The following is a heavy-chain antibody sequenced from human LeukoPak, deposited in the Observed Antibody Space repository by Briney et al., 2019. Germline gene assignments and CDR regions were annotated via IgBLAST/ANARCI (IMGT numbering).Heavy chain of an antibody. CDR1: GFTFSSYG. Sequence: GGSLRLSCAASGFTFSSYGMHWVRQAPGKGLEWVAFIRYDGSNKYYAGSVKGRFTISRDNSKNTLYLQMNRLRAEDTAVYYCANYGDYGYWGQGTLVTVSS. CDR2: IRYDGSNK. J-gene: IGHJ4*02. V-gene: IGHV3-30*02. CDR3: ANYGDYGY. D-gene: IGHD4-17*01.